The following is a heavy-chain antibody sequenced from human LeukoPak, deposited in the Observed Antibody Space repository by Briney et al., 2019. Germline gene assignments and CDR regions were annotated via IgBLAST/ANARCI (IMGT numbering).Heavy chain of an antibody. CDR1: GYTFTSYD. V-gene: IGHV1-8*01. CDR3: AREKSYSSPFDP. Sequence: ASVKVSCKASGYTFTSYDINWVRQATGQGLEWMGWMNPNSGDTGYAEQFQGRVTMTKNTSISTAYMELSSLRSEDTAVYYCAREKSYSSPFDPWGQGTLVTVSS. CDR2: MNPNSGDT. J-gene: IGHJ5*02. D-gene: IGHD6-13*01.